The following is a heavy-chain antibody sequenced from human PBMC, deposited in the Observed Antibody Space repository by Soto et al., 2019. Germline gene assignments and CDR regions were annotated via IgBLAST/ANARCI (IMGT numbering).Heavy chain of an antibody. D-gene: IGHD2-2*01. Sequence: SVKVSCKASGGTFSSYAISWVRQAPGQGLEWMGGIIPIFGTANYAQKFQGRVTITADKSTSTAYMELSSLRSEDTAVYHCASLSVPAPPSVPDYYGMDVWGQGTTVTVS. V-gene: IGHV1-69*06. CDR3: ASLSVPAPPSVPDYYGMDV. CDR2: IIPIFGTA. J-gene: IGHJ6*02. CDR1: GGTFSSYA.